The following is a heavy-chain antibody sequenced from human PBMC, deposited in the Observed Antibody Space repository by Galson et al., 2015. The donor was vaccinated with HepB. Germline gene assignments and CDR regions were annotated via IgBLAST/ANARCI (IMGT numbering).Heavy chain of an antibody. CDR3: ARNTAMVLRYYYYYYMDV. J-gene: IGHJ6*03. CDR2: IIPIFGTA. D-gene: IGHD5-18*01. V-gene: IGHV1-69*13. CDR1: GGTFSSYA. Sequence: SVKVSCKASGGTFSSYAISWVRQAPGQGLEWMGGIIPIFGTANYAQKFQGRVTITADESTSTAYMELSSLRSEDTAVYYCARNTAMVLRYYYYYYMDVWGKGTTVTVSS.